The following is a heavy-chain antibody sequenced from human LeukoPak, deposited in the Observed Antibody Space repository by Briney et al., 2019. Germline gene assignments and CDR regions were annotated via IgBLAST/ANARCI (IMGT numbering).Heavy chain of an antibody. J-gene: IGHJ5*02. CDR2: IRNAGDGYTT. Sequence: PGGSLRLSCAASGFSPSDHYMDWVRQAPGQGPELIGHIRNAGDGYTTEYAASVKGRFTVSRDDSKNSLYLQMNSLRPEDTAVYYCVRNHRHWFDPWGQGTLVTVSS. V-gene: IGHV3-72*01. CDR3: VRNHRHWFDP. CDR1: GFSPSDHY.